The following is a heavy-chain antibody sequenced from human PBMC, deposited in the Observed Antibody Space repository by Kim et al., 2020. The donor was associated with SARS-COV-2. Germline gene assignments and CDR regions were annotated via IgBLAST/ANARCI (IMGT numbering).Heavy chain of an antibody. CDR1: GFTFSSYG. D-gene: IGHD6-6*01. CDR3: AKARTSEYSSSPGDY. V-gene: IGHV3-30*18. CDR2: ISYDGSNK. Sequence: GGSLRLSCAASGFTFSSYGMHWVRQAPGKGLEWVAVISYDGSNKYYADSVKGRFTISRDNSKNTLYLQMNSLRAEDTAVYYCAKARTSEYSSSPGDYWGQGTLVTVSS. J-gene: IGHJ4*02.